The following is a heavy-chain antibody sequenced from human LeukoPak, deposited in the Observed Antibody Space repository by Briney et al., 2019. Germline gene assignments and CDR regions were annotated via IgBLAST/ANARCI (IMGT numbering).Heavy chain of an antibody. CDR2: ISNSGSTI. Sequence: GGSLRLSCAASGLTFSSYSMNWVRQAPGKGLEWVSYISNSGSTIYYAASVKGRFTISRDNAKNSLYLQMNSLRAEDTAMYYCARDHSSDWYSLVVTSENFQHWGQGTLVTVSS. D-gene: IGHD6-19*01. V-gene: IGHV3-48*01. CDR3: ARDHSSDWYSLVVTSENFQH. J-gene: IGHJ1*01. CDR1: GLTFSSYS.